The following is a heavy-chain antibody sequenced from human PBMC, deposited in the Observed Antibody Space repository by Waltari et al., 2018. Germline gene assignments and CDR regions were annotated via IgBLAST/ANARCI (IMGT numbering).Heavy chain of an antibody. D-gene: IGHD2-15*01. Sequence: VQLQESGPGLVKPSETLSLTCTVSGGSISSYYWSWIRQPPGKGLEWVSVIYSGGSTYYADSVKGRFTISRDNSKNTLYLQMNSLRAEDTAVYYCAREVGRVVAATSLSNDAFDIWGQGTMVTVSS. CDR3: AREVGRVVAATSLSNDAFDI. V-gene: IGHV3-53*01. CDR1: GGSISSYY. J-gene: IGHJ3*02. CDR2: IYSGGST.